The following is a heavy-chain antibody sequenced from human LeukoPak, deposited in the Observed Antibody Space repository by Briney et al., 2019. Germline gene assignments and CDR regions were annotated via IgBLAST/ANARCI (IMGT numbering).Heavy chain of an antibody. CDR2: VHLDGRT. Sequence: SSETLSLTCGVSGGSVINTNWWTWVRQPPGKGLEWIGEVHLDGRTDYNPSLESRLTMSVDVSENQVSLKLTSATAADTAVYYCAREGGFYRPLDYSGQGTLVTVSS. CDR3: AREGGFYRPLDY. D-gene: IGHD3-3*01. CDR1: GGSVINTNW. J-gene: IGHJ4*02. V-gene: IGHV4-4*02.